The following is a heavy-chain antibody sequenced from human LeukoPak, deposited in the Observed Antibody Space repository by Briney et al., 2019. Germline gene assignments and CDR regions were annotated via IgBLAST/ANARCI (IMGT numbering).Heavy chain of an antibody. J-gene: IGHJ3*02. CDR1: GYTFTSYG. CDR3: ARVRDILTGYYRDAFDI. V-gene: IGHV1-18*01. D-gene: IGHD3-9*01. Sequence: GASVKVSCKASGYTFTSYGISWVRQATGQGLEWLGWISAYNGNRNYAQKLQGRVTMTTDTSTSTAYMELRSLKSDDTAVYYCARVRDILTGYYRDAFDIWGQGTMVTVSS. CDR2: ISAYNGNR.